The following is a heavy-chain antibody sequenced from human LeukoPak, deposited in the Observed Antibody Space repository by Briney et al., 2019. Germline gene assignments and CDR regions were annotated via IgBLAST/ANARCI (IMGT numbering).Heavy chain of an antibody. CDR2: VTYSGST. J-gene: IGHJ4*02. CDR3: ARLYPSLDILTGYYIDY. Sequence: PSETLSLTCTVSGGSIGNFYCTWIRQPPGKGLEWIGFVTYSGSTNYNPSLKNRVTISVDTSKNQFSLRLSSVAAADTAVYFCARLYPSLDILTGYYIDYWGQGTLVPVSS. CDR1: GGSIGNFY. V-gene: IGHV4-59*12. D-gene: IGHD3-9*01.